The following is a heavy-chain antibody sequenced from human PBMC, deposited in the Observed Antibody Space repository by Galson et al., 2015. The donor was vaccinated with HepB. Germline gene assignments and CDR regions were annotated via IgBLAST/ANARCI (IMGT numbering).Heavy chain of an antibody. CDR1: GFSIGNLY. CDR2: IDIGGVR. Sequence: SLRLSCAVSGFSIGNLYMTWIRQAPGKGLEWVSLIDIGGVRYYADSVKGRFAISGDNSKNTVYLQMNSLTAEDTAVYYCVGGNGGVDSWGQGTLVTVSS. V-gene: IGHV3-53*01. D-gene: IGHD3-16*01. CDR3: VGGNGGVDS. J-gene: IGHJ4*02.